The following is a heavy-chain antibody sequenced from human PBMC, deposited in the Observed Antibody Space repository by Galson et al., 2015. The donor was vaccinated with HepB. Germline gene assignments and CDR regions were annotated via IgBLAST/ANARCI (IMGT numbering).Heavy chain of an antibody. D-gene: IGHD5-18*01. CDR1: GYTFTSYA. Sequence: SVKVSCKASGYTFTSYAICWVRQAPGQGLEWVGWISAYNGNRNFAQNLQGRVTMTTDASTSTAYMELRSLKSDDTAVYYCARVHSYGYGSYFDYWGQGTLVTVSS. CDR2: ISAYNGNR. J-gene: IGHJ4*02. CDR3: ARVHSYGYGSYFDY. V-gene: IGHV1-18*04.